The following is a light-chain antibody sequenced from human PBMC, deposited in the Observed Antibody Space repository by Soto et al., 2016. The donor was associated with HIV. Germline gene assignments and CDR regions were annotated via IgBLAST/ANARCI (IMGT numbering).Light chain of an antibody. V-gene: IGLV3-21*02. CDR2: GNG. J-gene: IGLJ2*01. CDR1: NIGIKH. CDR3: QVWDATHDLLVV. Sequence: SYVLTQTPSVSVAPGQTARIPCQGDNIGIKHVHWYRQMAGQAPVLVVYGNGDRPSGIPERFSGSKSGTTATLTISRVEAGDEADYYCQVWDATHDLLVVFGGGTKLTAL.